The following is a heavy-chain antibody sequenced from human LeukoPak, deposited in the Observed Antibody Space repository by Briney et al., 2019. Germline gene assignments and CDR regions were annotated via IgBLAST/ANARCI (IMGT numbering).Heavy chain of an antibody. CDR1: GFTFSSYA. J-gene: IGHJ4*02. Sequence: GRSLRLSCAASGFTFSSYAMSWVRQAPGKGQEWVLAISGSGGSTYYADSVKGRFTISRDNSKNTLYLQMNSLRAEDTAVYYCAIELRSSGYRLDYWGQGTLVTVSS. D-gene: IGHD5-12*01. CDR3: AIELRSSGYRLDY. V-gene: IGHV3-23*01. CDR2: ISGSGGST.